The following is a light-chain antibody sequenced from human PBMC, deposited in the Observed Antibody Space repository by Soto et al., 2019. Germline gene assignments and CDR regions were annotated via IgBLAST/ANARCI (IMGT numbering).Light chain of an antibody. V-gene: IGKV3D-11*02. CDR3: KQRPAWQT. J-gene: IGKJ4*01. Sequence: EIVLTQSPATLSLSPGESATLSCRASQSVSHFLAWYQQKPGQAPRLLIYDTSSRATGIPGRFSGSGSGTDFPLTIDTLEPGDAAFYYFKQRPAWQTFGGGTKVEI. CDR2: DTS. CDR1: QSVSHF.